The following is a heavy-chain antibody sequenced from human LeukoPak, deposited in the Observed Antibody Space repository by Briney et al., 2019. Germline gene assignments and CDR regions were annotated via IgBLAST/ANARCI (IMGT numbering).Heavy chain of an antibody. CDR1: GYTFTSYG. CDR2: ISAYNGNT. CDR3: ARDLLRYFDQRYYYYYGMDV. J-gene: IGHJ6*02. Sequence: ASVKVSCKASGYTFTSYGISWVRQAPGQGLEWMGWISAYNGNTNYAQKLQGRVTMTTDTSTSTAYMELRSLRPDDTAVYYCARDLLRYFDQRYYYYYGMDVWGQGTTVTVSS. D-gene: IGHD3-9*01. V-gene: IGHV1-18*01.